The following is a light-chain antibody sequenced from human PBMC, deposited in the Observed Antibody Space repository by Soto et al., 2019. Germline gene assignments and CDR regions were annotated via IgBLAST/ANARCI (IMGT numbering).Light chain of an antibody. Sequence: DIQMTQSPSSLSASVGNRVTITCRASQTISTYLNWYQQKPGKAPKLLIYAASSLQSGVPSRFSGSASGTDFTLTIHSLQPEDFATYFCQQSYTTPVTFGQGTRLEIK. J-gene: IGKJ5*01. CDR2: AAS. CDR1: QTISTY. V-gene: IGKV1-39*01. CDR3: QQSYTTPVT.